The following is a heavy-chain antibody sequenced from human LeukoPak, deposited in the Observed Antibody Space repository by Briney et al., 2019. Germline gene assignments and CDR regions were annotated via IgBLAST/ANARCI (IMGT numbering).Heavy chain of an antibody. CDR2: ISGSGGST. D-gene: IGHD2-2*01. Sequence: GGSLRLSCAASGFTFSGYAMSWVRQAPGKGLEWVSAISGSGGSTYYADSVKGRFTISRDNSKNTLYLQMNSLRAEDTAVYYCAKVPYCSSTSCYRLGYFDYWGQGTLVTVSS. CDR1: GFTFSGYA. CDR3: AKVPYCSSTSCYRLGYFDY. V-gene: IGHV3-23*01. J-gene: IGHJ4*02.